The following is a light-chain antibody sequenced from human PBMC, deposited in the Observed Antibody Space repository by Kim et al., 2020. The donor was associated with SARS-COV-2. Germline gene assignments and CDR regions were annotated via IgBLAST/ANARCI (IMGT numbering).Light chain of an antibody. J-gene: IGKJ2*01. CDR1: ESISTF. Sequence: DIQMTQSPTSRSAYVGDRVTINCRASESISTFLNWYQQKPGRAPKLLIYDASSLQSGVPSRFSGSGSGTEFTLTISSLQPEDFATYYCQQSYITPAYTFGQGTKLEIK. CDR2: DAS. CDR3: QQSYITPAYT. V-gene: IGKV1-39*01.